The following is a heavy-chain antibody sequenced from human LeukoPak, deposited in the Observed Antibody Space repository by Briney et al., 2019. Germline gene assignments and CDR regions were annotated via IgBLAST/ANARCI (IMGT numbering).Heavy chain of an antibody. J-gene: IGHJ5*02. CDR1: GGSISHYH. V-gene: IGHV4-59*01. CDR2: IYYSEST. D-gene: IGHD2-2*01. CDR3: AREYQLLSRTNWFDP. Sequence: SETLSLTCTVSGGSISHYHWSWIRQSPGKGLEGLEWIGYIYYSESTNYNPSLKSRVTISVDTSKNQFSLKLSSVTAADTAVYYCAREYQLLSRTNWFDPWGQGTLVTVSS.